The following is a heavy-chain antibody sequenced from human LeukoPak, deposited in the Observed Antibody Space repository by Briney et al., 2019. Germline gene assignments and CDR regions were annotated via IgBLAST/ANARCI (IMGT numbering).Heavy chain of an antibody. CDR2: IIPIFGTA. J-gene: IGHJ4*02. V-gene: IGHV1-69*13. CDR1: GGTFSSYA. CDR3: ARDGEQQLVAHSFDY. D-gene: IGHD6-13*01. Sequence: ASVKVSCKASGGTFSSYAISWVRQAPGQGLEWMGGIIPIFGTANYAQKFQGRVTITADESTSTAYMELSSLRSEDTAVYYCARDGEQQLVAHSFDYWGQGTLVTVSS.